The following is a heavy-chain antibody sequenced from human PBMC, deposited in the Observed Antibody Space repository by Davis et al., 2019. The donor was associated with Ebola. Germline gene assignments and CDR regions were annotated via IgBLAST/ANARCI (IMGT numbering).Heavy chain of an antibody. CDR1: GFTVSSNY. CDR3: ARDPLHDSSGYYLDY. D-gene: IGHD3-22*01. CDR2: IYSGGST. Sequence: GESLKISCAASGFTVSSNYMSWVRQAPGKGLEWVSVIYSGGSTYYADSVKGRFTISRDNSKNTLYLQMNSLRDEDTAVYYCARDPLHDSSGYYLDYWGQGTLVTVSS. J-gene: IGHJ4*02. V-gene: IGHV3-66*01.